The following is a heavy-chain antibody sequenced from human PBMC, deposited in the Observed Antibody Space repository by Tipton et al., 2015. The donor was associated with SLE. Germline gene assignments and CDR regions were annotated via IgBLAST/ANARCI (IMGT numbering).Heavy chain of an antibody. D-gene: IGHD3-10*01. CDR3: GRVLMGFGEPRAPTRGYYYYMDV. Sequence: TLSLTCAVYGGSFSGYYWSWIRQPPGKGLEWIGEINHSGSTNYNPSLKSRVTISVDTSKNQFSLKLRSVTAADTAVYYCGRVLMGFGEPRAPTRGYYYYMDVWGKGTTVTVSS. J-gene: IGHJ6*03. CDR1: GGSFSGYY. CDR2: INHSGST. V-gene: IGHV4-34*01.